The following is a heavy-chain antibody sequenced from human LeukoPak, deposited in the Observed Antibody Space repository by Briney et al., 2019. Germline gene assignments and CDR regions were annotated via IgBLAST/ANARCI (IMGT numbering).Heavy chain of an antibody. Sequence: ASVKVSCKASGYTFTGYYMHWVRQAPGQGLEWMGWINPNSGGTNYAQKFQGRVTMTRDTSISTAYMELSRLRSDDTAVYYCARDHTIFGAGYYMDVWGKGTTVTVSS. CDR3: ARDHTIFGAGYYMDV. D-gene: IGHD3-3*01. CDR2: INPNSGGT. V-gene: IGHV1-2*02. CDR1: GYTFTGYY. J-gene: IGHJ6*03.